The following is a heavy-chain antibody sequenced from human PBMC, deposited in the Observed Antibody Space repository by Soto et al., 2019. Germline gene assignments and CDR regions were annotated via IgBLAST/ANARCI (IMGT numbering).Heavy chain of an antibody. CDR1: GGSISSSSYY. CDR2: IYYSGST. CDR3: ARHDPRGRTRAFDY. V-gene: IGHV4-39*01. Sequence: SETLSLTCTVSGGSISSSSYYWGWIRQPPGKGLEWIGSIYYSGSTYYNPSLKSRVTISVDTSKNQFSLKLSSVTAADTAVYYCARHDPRGRTRAFDYWGQGTLVTVSS. J-gene: IGHJ4*02. D-gene: IGHD3-10*01.